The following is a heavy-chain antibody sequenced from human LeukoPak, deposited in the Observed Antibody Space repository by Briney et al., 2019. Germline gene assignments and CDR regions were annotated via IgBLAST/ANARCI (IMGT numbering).Heavy chain of an antibody. CDR3: ARRYNWNYEARSWFDP. D-gene: IGHD1-7*01. CDR1: GYTFTGYY. CDR2: INPSGGST. V-gene: IGHV1-46*01. Sequence: ASVKVSCKASGYTFTGYYMHWVRQAPGQGLEWMGIINPSGGSTSYAQKFQGRVTMTRDMSTSTVYMELSSLRSEDTAVYYCARRYNWNYEARSWFDPWGQGTLVTVSS. J-gene: IGHJ5*02.